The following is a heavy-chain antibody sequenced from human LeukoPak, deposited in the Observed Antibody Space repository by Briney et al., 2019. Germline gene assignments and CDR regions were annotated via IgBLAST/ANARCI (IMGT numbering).Heavy chain of an antibody. Sequence: PGGSLRLSCAASGFTSSSYSMNWVRQAPGKGLEWIGEINHSGSTNYNPSLKSRVTTSVDTSKNQFSLKLSSVTAADTAVYYCARHHQEQLVPKYNWFDPWGQGTLVTVSS. CDR2: INHSGST. D-gene: IGHD6-13*01. V-gene: IGHV4-34*01. CDR1: GFTSSSYS. J-gene: IGHJ5*02. CDR3: ARHHQEQLVPKYNWFDP.